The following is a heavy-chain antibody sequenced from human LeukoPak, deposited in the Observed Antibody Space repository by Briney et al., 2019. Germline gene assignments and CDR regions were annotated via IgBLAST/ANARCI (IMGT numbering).Heavy chain of an antibody. Sequence: ASVTVSRKASGYTFTDYYMHWVRQAPGQGLEWMGWINPNSGGTNYAQSFQGRVTMTRDTSISTAYMELSRLRSDDTAVYYCARDLTGRSDYWGQGTLVTVSS. V-gene: IGHV1-2*02. J-gene: IGHJ4*02. CDR3: ARDLTGRSDY. CDR2: INPNSGGT. CDR1: GYTFTDYY. D-gene: IGHD3-9*01.